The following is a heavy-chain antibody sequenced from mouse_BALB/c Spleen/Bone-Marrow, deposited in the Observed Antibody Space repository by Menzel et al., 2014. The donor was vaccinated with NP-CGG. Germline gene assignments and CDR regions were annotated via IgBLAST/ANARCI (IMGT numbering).Heavy chain of an antibody. CDR2: INPDSSTI. J-gene: IGHJ4*01. D-gene: IGHD1-1*01. CDR3: ARLGYYGTMEY. V-gene: IGHV4-1*02. CDR1: GFDFSRYW. Sequence: EVQGVESGGGLVQPGGSLKLSCAASGFDFSRYWMSWVRQAPGKGLEWIGEINPDSSTINYTPSLKDKFIISRDNAKNTLYLQMSKVRSEDTALCYCARLGYYGTMEYWGQGTSVTVSS.